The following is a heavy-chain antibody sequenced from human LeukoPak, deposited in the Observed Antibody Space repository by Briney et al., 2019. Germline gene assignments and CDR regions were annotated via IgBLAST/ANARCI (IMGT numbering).Heavy chain of an antibody. CDR1: GFTFSSYA. J-gene: IGHJ4*02. Sequence: GRSLSLSCAASGFTFSSYALNCVSQAPGKGLEWVAVISYDGTNEFYADSVQVRFTISRDKSKNSLNLQMNSLKPEDTALYYCARSRIAAVVPFYFDSWGQGALVTVSS. CDR3: ARSRIAAVVPFYFDS. CDR2: ISYDGTNE. D-gene: IGHD2-15*01. V-gene: IGHV3-30*01.